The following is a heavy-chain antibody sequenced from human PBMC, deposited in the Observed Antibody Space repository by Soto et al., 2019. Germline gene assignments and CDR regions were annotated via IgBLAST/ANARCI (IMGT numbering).Heavy chain of an antibody. V-gene: IGHV4-59*01. CDR1: GASMTNYY. CDR2: VFYTGST. CDR3: ARSGHAFGGVV. Sequence: PETLSLTCTVSGASMTNYYGSWIRQPPGKGLEHIGYVFYTGSTNYSPSLQSRVTISVDTSNNQFSLKLTSVTTADTAIYYCARSGHAFGGVVWGRGILVTVSS. J-gene: IGHJ4*02. D-gene: IGHD3-16*01.